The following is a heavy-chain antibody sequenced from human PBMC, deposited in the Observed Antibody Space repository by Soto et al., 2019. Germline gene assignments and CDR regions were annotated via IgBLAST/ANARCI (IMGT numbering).Heavy chain of an antibody. CDR2: IWYDGSNK. D-gene: IGHD3-9*01. CDR3: ARAYYDILTGYGWSHMDV. CDR1: GFTFSSYG. J-gene: IGHJ6*03. Sequence: GGSLRLSCAASGFTFSSYGMHWVRQAPGKGLEWVAVIWYDGSNKYYADSVKGRFTISRDNSKNTLYLQMNSLRAEDTAVYYCARAYYDILTGYGWSHMDVWGKGTTVTVSS. V-gene: IGHV3-33*01.